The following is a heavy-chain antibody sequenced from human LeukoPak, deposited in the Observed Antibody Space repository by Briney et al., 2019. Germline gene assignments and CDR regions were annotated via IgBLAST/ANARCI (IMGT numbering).Heavy chain of an antibody. D-gene: IGHD2-8*01. CDR3: ARGSNEHAAALYP. CDR1: GFNFGSYG. J-gene: IGHJ5*02. Sequence: GGSLRLSCGASGFNFGSYGMHWVRQAPDKGLEWVAFIFYDGSNKYYADSVKGRFTISRDNSKNTVSLQMNSLRAEDTAVYYYARGSNEHAAALYPWGQGTLVIVSS. CDR2: IFYDGSNK. V-gene: IGHV3-33*01.